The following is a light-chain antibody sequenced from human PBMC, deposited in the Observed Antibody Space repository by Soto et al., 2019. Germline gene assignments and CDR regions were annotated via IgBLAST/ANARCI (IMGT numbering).Light chain of an antibody. Sequence: EIVMTQSPATLSVSPGERATLSCRASQSVSSKLAWYQQKPGQAPRDLIHGASTRATGIPARFSGSGSGTEFTLTISSLQSEDFAVYYCQHYNDWPPTWTFGQGTKVDIK. CDR3: QHYNDWPPTWT. CDR1: QSVSSK. J-gene: IGKJ1*01. CDR2: GAS. V-gene: IGKV3-15*01.